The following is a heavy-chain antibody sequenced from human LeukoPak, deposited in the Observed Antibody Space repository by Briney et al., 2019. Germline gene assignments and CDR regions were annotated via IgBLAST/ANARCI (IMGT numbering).Heavy chain of an antibody. J-gene: IGHJ4*02. CDR2: IYPGDSDT. D-gene: IGHD3-10*01. Sequence: GESLKISCKGSGYSFTSYWIGWVCQMPGKGLEWMGIIYPGDSDTRYSPSFQGQVTISADKSISTAYLQWSSLKASDTAMYYCARQRTERITMVRGVIVDYWGQGTLVTVSS. CDR3: ARQRTERITMVRGVIVDY. V-gene: IGHV5-51*01. CDR1: GYSFTSYW.